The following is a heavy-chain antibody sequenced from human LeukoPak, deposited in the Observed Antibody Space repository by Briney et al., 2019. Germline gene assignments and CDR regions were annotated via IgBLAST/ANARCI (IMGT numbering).Heavy chain of an antibody. D-gene: IGHD2-8*01. CDR1: GFTFSSYG. V-gene: IGHV3-33*01. Sequence: PGGSLRLSCAASGFTFSSYGMHWVRQAPGKGLEWVAVIWYDGSNKYYADSVKGRFTISRDNSKNTLYLQMNGLRAEDTAVYYCARGEYCTNGVCQDYYFDYWGQGTLVTVSS. J-gene: IGHJ4*02. CDR3: ARGEYCTNGVCQDYYFDY. CDR2: IWYDGSNK.